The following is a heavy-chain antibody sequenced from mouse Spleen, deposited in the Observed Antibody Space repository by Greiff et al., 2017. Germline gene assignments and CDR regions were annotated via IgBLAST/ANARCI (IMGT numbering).Heavy chain of an antibody. CDR1: GFTFSDYG. J-gene: IGHJ2*01. V-gene: IGHV5-17*01. Sequence: DVHLVESGGGLVKPGGSLKLSCAASGFTFSDYGMHWVRQAPEKGLEWVAYISSGSSTIYYADTVKGRFTISRDNAKNTLFLQMTSLRSEDTAMYYCARGLLHYFDYWGQGTTLTVSS. CDR2: ISSGSSTI. CDR3: ARGLLHYFDY. D-gene: IGHD2-3*01.